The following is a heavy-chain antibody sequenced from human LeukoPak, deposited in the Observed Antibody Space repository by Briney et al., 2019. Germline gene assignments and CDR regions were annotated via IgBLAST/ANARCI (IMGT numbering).Heavy chain of an antibody. CDR3: AKEADIVSFDL. CDR2: IDPNSGGT. CDR1: GYTFTGDH. J-gene: IGHJ2*01. V-gene: IGHV1-2*02. Sequence: ASVKVSCKASGYTFTGDHMHWVRQAPGQGLEWMGWIDPNSGGTKYAQKFQDRVTMTSDTSISTAYMELSGLRSDDTAVYFCAKEADIVSFDLWGRGTLVTVSS. D-gene: IGHD2-15*01.